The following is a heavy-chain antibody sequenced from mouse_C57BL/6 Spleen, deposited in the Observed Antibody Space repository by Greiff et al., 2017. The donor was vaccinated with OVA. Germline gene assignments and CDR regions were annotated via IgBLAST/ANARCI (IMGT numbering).Heavy chain of an antibody. V-gene: IGHV1-55*01. CDR2: IYPGSGST. Sequence: QVQLQQPGAELVKPGASVKMSCKASGYTFTSYWITWVKQRPGQGLEWIGDIYPGSGSTNYNEKFKSKATLTGDTSSSTAYMQLSSLTSEYSAVYYCASEQLGPYAMDYWGQGTSVTVSS. D-gene: IGHD4-1*02. J-gene: IGHJ4*01. CDR1: GYTFTSYW. CDR3: ASEQLGPYAMDY.